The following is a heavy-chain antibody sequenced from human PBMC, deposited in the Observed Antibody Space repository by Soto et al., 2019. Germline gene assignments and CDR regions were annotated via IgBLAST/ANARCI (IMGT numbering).Heavy chain of an antibody. CDR3: ARDLAWKRGKVGRYYYGMDV. Sequence: GGSLRLSCISSGFTFRTYTMNWVRQAPGKGLEWVSGIRGFSPYTFYAESVRGRFTISRDNAKNSLYLQMDSLRVEDTAVYYCARDLAWKRGKVGRYYYGMDVWGQGTTVTVSS. V-gene: IGHV3-21*01. CDR1: GFTFRTYT. J-gene: IGHJ6*02. D-gene: IGHD1-1*01. CDR2: IRGFSPYT.